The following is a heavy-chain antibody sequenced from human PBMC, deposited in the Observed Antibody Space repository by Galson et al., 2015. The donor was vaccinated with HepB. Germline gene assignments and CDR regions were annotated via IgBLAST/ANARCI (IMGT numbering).Heavy chain of an antibody. CDR1: GFPFNNAW. CDR3: TTDVYYSTYWSWLDP. J-gene: IGHJ5*02. CDR2: IKSKTDGETT. V-gene: IGHV3-15*01. Sequence: SLRLSCAASGFPFNNAWMTWVRQAPGMGLEWVGRIKSKTDGETTDYAAPVKGRFTISRDDSKNRLYLQMNSLKHEDTAVYYCTTDVYYSTYWSWLDPWGQGTLVTVSS. D-gene: IGHD2-8*02.